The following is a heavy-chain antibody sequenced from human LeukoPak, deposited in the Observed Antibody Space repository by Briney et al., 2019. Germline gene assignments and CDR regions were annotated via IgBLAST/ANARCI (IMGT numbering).Heavy chain of an antibody. J-gene: IGHJ6*03. CDR2: ISVSGGGT. CDR3: ATWDPNFYYMDV. Sequence: GGSLRLSCTISGLTYSMSWVRQAPGKGLEWVSSISVSGGGTHYAGSVKGRFTISRDNSKKTMYLQMNNLRVDDTAKYFCATWDPNFYYMDVWGKGTTVTVSS. V-gene: IGHV3-23*01. CDR1: GLTYS. D-gene: IGHD1-26*01.